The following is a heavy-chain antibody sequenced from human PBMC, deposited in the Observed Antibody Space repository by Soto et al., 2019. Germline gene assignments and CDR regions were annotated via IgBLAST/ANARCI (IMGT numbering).Heavy chain of an antibody. J-gene: IGHJ4*02. CDR3: ARKACSGGSSFSLGPDK. CDR2: INSDGSST. CDR1: GFTLSSYW. Sequence: GGSLRLSCAASGFTLSSYWMHWVRQAPGKGLVWVSRINSDGSSTSYADSVKGRFTISRDNAKNTLYLQMNSLRAEDTAVYYCARKACSGGSSFSLGPDKGGKETLVTVPS. V-gene: IGHV3-74*01. D-gene: IGHD2-15*01.